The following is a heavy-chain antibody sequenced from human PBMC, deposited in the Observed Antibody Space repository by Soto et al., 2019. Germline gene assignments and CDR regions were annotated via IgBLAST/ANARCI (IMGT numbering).Heavy chain of an antibody. V-gene: IGHV1-69*13. CDR2: IIPVFGTT. J-gene: IGHJ1*01. D-gene: IGHD3-10*01. CDR1: GGLFSSFA. Sequence: VKVSCKDSGGLFSSFAISWVRQAPGQGLEWLGGIIPVFGTTNYAEKFQDRVTITADESTNTAYMELTSLTSGDTAMYYCARGGGPYVWFNEFWGQGTLVTVSS. CDR3: ARGGGPYVWFNEF.